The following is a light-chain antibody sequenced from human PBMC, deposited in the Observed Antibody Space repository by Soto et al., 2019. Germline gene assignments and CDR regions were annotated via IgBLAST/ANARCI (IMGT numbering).Light chain of an antibody. Sequence: DVQITQSPSTLSASVGDRVIITCRASQSVSSWLAWYQQKPGKVPNLLIYDASNLESGVPSRFSGSGSGTEFTLTISSLQPDDFATYYCQQYQSSWTFGQGTKVDIK. CDR2: DAS. J-gene: IGKJ1*01. CDR3: QQYQSSWT. CDR1: QSVSSW. V-gene: IGKV1-5*01.